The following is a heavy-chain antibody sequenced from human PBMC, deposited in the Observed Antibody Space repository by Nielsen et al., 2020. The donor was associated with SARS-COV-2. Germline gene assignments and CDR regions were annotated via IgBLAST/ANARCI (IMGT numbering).Heavy chain of an antibody. V-gene: IGHV1-24*01. D-gene: IGHD3-3*01. CDR3: ARVRGITIFGVVINVAFDI. Sequence: ASVKVSCKASGYTFTSYGISWVRQAPGKGLEWMGGFVPEDGETIYAQKFQGRVTMTEDTSTDTAYMELSSLRSEDTAVYYCARVRGITIFGVVINVAFDIWGQGTMVTVSS. J-gene: IGHJ3*02. CDR1: GYTFTSYG. CDR2: FVPEDGET.